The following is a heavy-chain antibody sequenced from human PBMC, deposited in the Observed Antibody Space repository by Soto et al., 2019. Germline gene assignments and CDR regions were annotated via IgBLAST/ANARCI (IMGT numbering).Heavy chain of an antibody. V-gene: IGHV3-33*01. Sequence: ESVGGVVQPGRSLRLSCAASGFTFSSYGMHWVRQAPGKGLEWVAVIWYDGSNKYYADSVKGRFTISRDNSKNTLYLQMNSLRAEDTAVYYCARDRDYYYGMDVWGQGTTVTVSS. CDR3: ARDRDYYYGMDV. CDR2: IWYDGSNK. J-gene: IGHJ6*02. CDR1: GFTFSSYG.